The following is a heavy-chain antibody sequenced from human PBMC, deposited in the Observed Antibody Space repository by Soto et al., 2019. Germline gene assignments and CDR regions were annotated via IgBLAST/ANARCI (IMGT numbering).Heavy chain of an antibody. D-gene: IGHD3-10*01. CDR1: GGSISSYY. V-gene: IGHV4-59*01. CDR3: ARAPRGNYGYPSYFDY. Sequence: SETLSLTYTVSGGSISSYYWSWIRQPPGRGLEWIGYIYYSGSTNYNPSLKSRVTISVDTSKNQFSLKLSSVTAADTAVYYCARAPRGNYGYPSYFDYWGQGTLVTVSS. J-gene: IGHJ4*02. CDR2: IYYSGST.